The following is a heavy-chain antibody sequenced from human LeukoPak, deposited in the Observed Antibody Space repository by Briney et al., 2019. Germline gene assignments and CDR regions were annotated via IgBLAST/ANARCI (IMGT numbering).Heavy chain of an antibody. CDR2: IYHSGST. CDR3: ARDEGGWFDP. V-gene: IGHV4-4*02. J-gene: IGHJ5*02. D-gene: IGHD3-16*01. Sequence: SGTLSLTCAVSGGSISSSNWWSWIRQPPGKGLEWIGEIYHSGSTNYNPSLKSRVIISVDKSKNQFSLKLSSVTAADTAVYYCARDEGGWFDPWGQGTLVTVSS. CDR1: GGSISSSNW.